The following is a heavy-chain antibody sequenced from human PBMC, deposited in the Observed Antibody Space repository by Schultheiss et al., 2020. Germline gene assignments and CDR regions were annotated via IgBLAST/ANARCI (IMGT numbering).Heavy chain of an antibody. V-gene: IGHV3-30-3*01. CDR3: VRGGGALDY. Sequence: GGSLRLSCAASGFTFSSYAMHWVRQAPGKGLEWVAVISYDGSNKYYADSVKGRLTISRDNAKNSLYLQMISLGAEDTAVYYCVRGGGALDYWGQGTLVTVSS. CDR1: GFTFSSYA. CDR2: ISYDGSNK. D-gene: IGHD3-10*01. J-gene: IGHJ4*02.